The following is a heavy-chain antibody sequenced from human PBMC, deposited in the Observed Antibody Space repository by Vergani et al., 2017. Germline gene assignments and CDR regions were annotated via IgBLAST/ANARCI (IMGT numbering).Heavy chain of an antibody. Sequence: EVQLLESGGGLVQPGGSLRLSCAASGFTFSSYAMSWVRQAPGKGLEWVSAISCSGGSTYYAASVEGRFTISRDNSKNTLYLQMNSLTAEDTAVYYCAKDSGYSYGYGAFDIWGQGTMVTVSS. CDR1: GFTFSSYA. J-gene: IGHJ3*02. D-gene: IGHD5-18*01. CDR3: AKDSGYSYGYGAFDI. V-gene: IGHV3-23*01. CDR2: ISCSGGST.